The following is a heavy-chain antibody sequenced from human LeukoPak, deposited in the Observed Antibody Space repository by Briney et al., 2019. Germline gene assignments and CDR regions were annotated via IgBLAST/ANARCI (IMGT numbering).Heavy chain of an antibody. D-gene: IGHD6-13*01. CDR2: ICNSGGST. V-gene: IGHV3-64*01. Sequence: PGGSLRLSCVASGFIFSRYGMHWVRQAPGKGLEYVSDICNSGGSTYYANSVKGRFTISRDNSKNTLYLRMGSLRGEDMAVYYCARGLITGAAGTYYYYGMDVWGQGTTVTVSS. CDR1: GFIFSRYG. J-gene: IGHJ6*02. CDR3: ARGLITGAAGTYYYYGMDV.